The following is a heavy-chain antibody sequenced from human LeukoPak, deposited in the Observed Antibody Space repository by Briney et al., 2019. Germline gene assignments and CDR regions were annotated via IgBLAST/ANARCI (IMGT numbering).Heavy chain of an antibody. CDR1: GGTFSSYA. CDR3: ARAQARVTTVTTTRY. Sequence: SVKVSCKAFGGTFSSYAISWVRQAPGQGLEWMGGIIPIFGTANYAQKFQGRVTITTDESTSTAYMELSSLRSEDTAVYYCARAQARVTTVTTTRYWGQGTLVTVSS. CDR2: IIPIFGTA. V-gene: IGHV1-69*05. D-gene: IGHD4-17*01. J-gene: IGHJ4*02.